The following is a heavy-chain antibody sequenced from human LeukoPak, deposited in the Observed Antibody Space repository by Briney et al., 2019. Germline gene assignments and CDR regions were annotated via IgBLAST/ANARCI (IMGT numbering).Heavy chain of an antibody. CDR3: ASSDIITMVRGVIIVNYPDAFDI. CDR1: GYSFTSYW. J-gene: IGHJ3*02. V-gene: IGHV5-10-1*01. CDR2: IDPSDSYT. Sequence: GESLKISCKGSGYSFTSYWISWVRQMPGKGLEWMGRIDPSDSYTNYSPSFQGHVTISADKSISTAYLQWSSLKASDTAMYYCASSDIITMVRGVIIVNYPDAFDIWGQGTMVTVSS. D-gene: IGHD3-10*01.